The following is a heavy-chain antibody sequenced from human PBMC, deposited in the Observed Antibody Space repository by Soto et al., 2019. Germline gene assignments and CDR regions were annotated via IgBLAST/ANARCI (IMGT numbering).Heavy chain of an antibody. CDR3: ARDPPYDFWSGYYTYYCMDV. CDR2: ISAYNGNT. J-gene: IGHJ6*02. D-gene: IGHD3-3*01. V-gene: IGHV1-18*04. CDR1: GYTFTSYG. Sequence: RASVKVSCKASGYTFTSYGISWVRQAPGQGLEWMGWISAYNGNTNYAQKLQGRVTMTTDTSTSTAYMELRSLRSDDTAVYYCARDPPYDFWSGYYTYYCMDVWGQGTTVTVSS.